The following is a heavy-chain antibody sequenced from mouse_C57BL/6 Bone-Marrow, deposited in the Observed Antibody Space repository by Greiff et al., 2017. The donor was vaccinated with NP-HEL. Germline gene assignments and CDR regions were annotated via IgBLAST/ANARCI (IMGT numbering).Heavy chain of an antibody. V-gene: IGHV1-80*01. CDR3: AYGNHVIWFAY. CDR1: GYAFSSYW. J-gene: IGHJ3*01. Sequence: VQRVESGAELVKPGASVKISCKASGYAFSSYWMNWVKQRPGKGLEWIGQIYPGDGDTNYNGKFKGKATLTADKSSSTAYMQLSSLTSEDSAVYFCAYGNHVIWFAYWGQGTLVTVSA. D-gene: IGHD2-1*01. CDR2: IYPGDGDT.